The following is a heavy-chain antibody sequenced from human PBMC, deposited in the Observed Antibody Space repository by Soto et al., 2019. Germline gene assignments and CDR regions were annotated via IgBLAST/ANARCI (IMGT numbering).Heavy chain of an antibody. CDR1: GGSISSGGYY. CDR2: IYYSGST. J-gene: IGHJ5*02. Sequence: PSETLSLTCTVSGGSISSGGYYWSWIRQHPGKGLEWIGYIYYSGSTYYNPSLKSRVTMSVDTSKNQFSLKLSSVTAADTAVYYCARRYRNNLFDPWGQGTLVTVSS. CDR3: ARRYRNNLFDP. D-gene: IGHD1-26*01. V-gene: IGHV4-31*03.